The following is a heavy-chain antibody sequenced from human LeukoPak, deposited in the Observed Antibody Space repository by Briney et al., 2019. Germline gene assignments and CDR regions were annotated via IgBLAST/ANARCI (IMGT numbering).Heavy chain of an antibody. V-gene: IGHV3-15*01. CDR2: IKSKSDGGTT. CDR3: TTVKGAAGTFGYYFDY. Sequence: GGSLRLSCAASGFTFSNAWVAWIRQAPGKGLEWVGRIKSKSDGGTTDDAAPVKGRFTISRDDSKNTLYLRMNSLKTEDTAVYYCTTVKGAAGTFGYYFDYWGQGTLVTVSS. D-gene: IGHD3-16*01. CDR1: GFTFSNAW. J-gene: IGHJ4*02.